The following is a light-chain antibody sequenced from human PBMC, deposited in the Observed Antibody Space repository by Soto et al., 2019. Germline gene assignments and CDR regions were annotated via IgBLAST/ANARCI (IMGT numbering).Light chain of an antibody. CDR2: ATS. CDR1: RSVDKT. CDR3: HQYYNRPPWT. J-gene: IGKJ1*01. V-gene: IGKV3-15*01. Sequence: EILMTQSPATLSVSPGDSATLSCRASRSVDKTLAWYQQKPGQAPRLLVFATSARATGVPDRFRGSRSGTDFTLTISSLQPEDSATYYCHQYYNRPPWTFGQGTKVEI.